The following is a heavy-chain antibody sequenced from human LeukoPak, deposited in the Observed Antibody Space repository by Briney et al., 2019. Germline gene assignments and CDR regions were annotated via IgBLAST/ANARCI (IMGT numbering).Heavy chain of an antibody. CDR1: GGTFSSYA. D-gene: IGHD4-17*01. V-gene: IGHV1-8*02. CDR3: AREIAEGGLR. J-gene: IGHJ4*02. CDR2: MNPNSGNT. Sequence: GSSVKVSCKASGGTFSSYAINWVRQATGQGLEWMGWMNPNSGNTGYAQKFQGRVTMTRNTSISTAYMELSSLRSEDTAVYYCAREIAEGGLRWGQGTLVTVSS.